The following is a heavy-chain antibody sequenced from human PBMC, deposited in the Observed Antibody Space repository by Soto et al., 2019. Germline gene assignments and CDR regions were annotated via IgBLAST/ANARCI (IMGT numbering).Heavy chain of an antibody. J-gene: IGHJ5*02. CDR1: GYTFTGYF. V-gene: IGHV1-2*02. Sequence: QVQLVQSGAEVKKPGASVQVSCMASGYTFTGYFIHWVREVTGQGLEYMGWINPNTGGTDYAQKFQGMVTMTRDTSISTVFMEMKRLTSGETAVDYCARVGSWAARDWFDPWGQGTLVTVSS. D-gene: IGHD3-10*01. CDR3: ARVGSWAARDWFDP. CDR2: INPNTGGT.